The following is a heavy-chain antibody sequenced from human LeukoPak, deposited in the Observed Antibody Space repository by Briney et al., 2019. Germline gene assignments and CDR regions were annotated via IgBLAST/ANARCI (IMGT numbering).Heavy chain of an antibody. CDR3: AKGPTQVLRFLRDGKTYYMDV. D-gene: IGHD3-3*01. J-gene: IGHJ6*03. CDR1: GFTFSNYG. CDR2: IWYDGNHQ. Sequence: GGSLRLSCAASGFTFSNYGMHWVRQAPGRGLECVAVIWYDGNHQYYADSVKGRFNISRDNSKNTLYLQMNSLRVEDTAVYYCAKGPTQVLRFLRDGKTYYMDVWAKGPRSSSP. V-gene: IGHV3-33*06.